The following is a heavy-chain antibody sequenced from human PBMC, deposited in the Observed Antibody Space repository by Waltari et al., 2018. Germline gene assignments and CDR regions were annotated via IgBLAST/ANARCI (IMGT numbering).Heavy chain of an antibody. D-gene: IGHD3-16*01. J-gene: IGHJ4*02. CDR1: GSTLTELS. CDR2: FDPEDGET. V-gene: IGHV1-24*01. CDR3: ATLPLGDQTPTFDY. Sequence: QVQLVQSGAEGKKPGASGKVSCKVSGSTLTELSIHWLRPAPGKGLEWMGGFDPEDGETIYAQKFQGRVTMTEDTSTDTAYMELSSLRSEDTAVYYCATLPLGDQTPTFDYWGQGTLVTVSS.